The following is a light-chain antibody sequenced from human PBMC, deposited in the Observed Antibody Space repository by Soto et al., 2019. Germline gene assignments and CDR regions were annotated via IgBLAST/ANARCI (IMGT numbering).Light chain of an antibody. J-gene: IGLJ2*01. V-gene: IGLV2-14*01. Sequence: QSVLAQPASVSGSPGQSITISCTGTSSDVGAYNYVSWYHQHHPGKAPELIIYDVTDRPSGVSPRFSGSKSGNTASLTISGLQAEDEGDYYCSSYTTIKTVIFGGGTKVTVL. CDR1: SSDVGAYNY. CDR2: DVT. CDR3: SSYTTIKTVI.